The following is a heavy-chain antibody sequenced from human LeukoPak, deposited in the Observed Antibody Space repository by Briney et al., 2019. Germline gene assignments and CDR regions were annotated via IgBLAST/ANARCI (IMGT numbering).Heavy chain of an antibody. V-gene: IGHV1-46*01. Sequence: ASVKVSCKASGYTFTSYYMHWVRQAPGQGLEWMGIINPNGGSTSYAQKFQGRVTMTRDTSTSTVYMELSSLRSEDTAVYYCARERIFEVRGVKAFDYWGQGTLVTVSS. D-gene: IGHD3-10*01. CDR3: ARERIFEVRGVKAFDY. CDR2: INPNGGST. CDR1: GYTFTSYY. J-gene: IGHJ4*02.